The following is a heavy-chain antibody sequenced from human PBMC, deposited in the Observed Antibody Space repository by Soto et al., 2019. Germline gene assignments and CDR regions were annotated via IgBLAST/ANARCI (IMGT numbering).Heavy chain of an antibody. CDR3: ARIFGSGKADY. Sequence: QVQLVESGGGVVQPGRSLRLSCAASGFTFSSYGMHWVRQASGKGLEWVAVIWYDGSNKYYADSVKGRFTISRDNSKNTLYLQMNSLRAEDTAVYYCARIFGSGKADYWGQGTLVTVSS. V-gene: IGHV3-33*01. D-gene: IGHD3-3*01. CDR1: GFTFSSYG. CDR2: IWYDGSNK. J-gene: IGHJ4*02.